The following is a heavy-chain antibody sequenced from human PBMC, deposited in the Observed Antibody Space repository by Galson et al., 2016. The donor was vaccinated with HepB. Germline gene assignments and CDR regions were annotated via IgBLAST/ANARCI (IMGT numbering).Heavy chain of an antibody. J-gene: IGHJ4*02. Sequence: SVKVSCKASGYTFTSYGISWVRQAPGQGLEWMGWISAYNGNTNYAQNLQGRVTMTTDTSTSTAYMELRSLRSDDTAVYYCATPANGYSFYYFNYWGQGTLITVSS. CDR1: GYTFTSYG. V-gene: IGHV1-18*01. CDR3: ATPANGYSFYYFNY. CDR2: ISAYNGNT. D-gene: IGHD2-15*01.